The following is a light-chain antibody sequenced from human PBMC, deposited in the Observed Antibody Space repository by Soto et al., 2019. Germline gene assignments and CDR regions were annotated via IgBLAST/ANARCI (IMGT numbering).Light chain of an antibody. Sequence: EIVMTQSPATLSVSPGERATLSCRASQSVSSNLAWYQQKPGQAPRLLIYGASTRATGIPARFSGSGSGTEFTLTISSLQSEDFAVYYCQQYNNWPFGGGTKVE. CDR3: QQYNNWP. CDR2: GAS. CDR1: QSVSSN. V-gene: IGKV3-15*01. J-gene: IGKJ4*01.